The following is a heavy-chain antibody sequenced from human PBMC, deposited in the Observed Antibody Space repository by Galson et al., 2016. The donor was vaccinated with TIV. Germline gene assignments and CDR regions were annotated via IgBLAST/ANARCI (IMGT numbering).Heavy chain of an antibody. Sequence: SVKVSCKASGYTFTNYIMHWVRQAPGQRLEWMVWINAGNGNTKYSQKFQGRVTITRDNAKSSLFLQMNSLRAEDTAVYYCARRYFDLWGRGTLVTVSS. V-gene: IGHV1-3*01. CDR1: GYTFTNYI. CDR3: ARRYFDL. J-gene: IGHJ2*01. CDR2: INAGNGNT.